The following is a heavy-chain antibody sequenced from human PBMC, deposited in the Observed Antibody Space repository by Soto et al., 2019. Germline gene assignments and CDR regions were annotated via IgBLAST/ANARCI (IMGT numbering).Heavy chain of an antibody. Sequence: QVQLQESGPGLVKPSETLSLTCTVSGGSVSSGSYYWSWIRQPPGKGLEWIGYIYYSGSTNYNPSLKSRVTISVDTSKNQFSLKLSSVTAADTAVYYCARDTPQMATITGGIDAFDIWGQGTMVTVSS. V-gene: IGHV4-61*01. CDR2: IYYSGST. D-gene: IGHD5-12*01. CDR3: ARDTPQMATITGGIDAFDI. J-gene: IGHJ3*02. CDR1: GGSVSSGSYY.